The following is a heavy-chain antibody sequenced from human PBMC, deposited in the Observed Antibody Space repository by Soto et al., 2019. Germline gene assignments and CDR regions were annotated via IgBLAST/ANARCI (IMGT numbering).Heavy chain of an antibody. CDR1: GGSISSGDYY. V-gene: IGHV4-30-4*01. J-gene: IGHJ4*02. CDR3: ATVPDFPIAVVPAPFDC. CDR2: IYYSGST. Sequence: SETLSLTCTVSGGSISSGDYYWSWIRQPPGKGLEWIGYIYYSGSTYYNPSLKSRVTISLDTSKNRFSLNLNSVTAADTAVYYCATVPDFPIAVVPAPFDCWGQGVLVTVSS. D-gene: IGHD2-2*01.